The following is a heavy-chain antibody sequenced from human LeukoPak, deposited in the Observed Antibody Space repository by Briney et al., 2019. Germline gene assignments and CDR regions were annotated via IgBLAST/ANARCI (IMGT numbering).Heavy chain of an antibody. V-gene: IGHV3-7*01. Sequence: GGSLRLSCAASEFTLSPYWMSWVRQAPGKGLEWVANINQGGSEIYYVDSVKGRFTISRDNAKNSLYLQMNSLRAEDTAVYYCARGSEYYDILTGPPFDYWGQGTLVTVSS. CDR3: ARGSEYYDILTGPPFDY. CDR1: EFTLSPYW. CDR2: INQGGSEI. D-gene: IGHD3-9*01. J-gene: IGHJ4*02.